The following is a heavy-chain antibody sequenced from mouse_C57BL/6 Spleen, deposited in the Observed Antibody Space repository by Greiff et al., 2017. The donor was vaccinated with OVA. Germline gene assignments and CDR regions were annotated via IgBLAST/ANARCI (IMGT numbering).Heavy chain of an antibody. Sequence: EVQLQQSGPVLVKPGASVKMSCKASGYTFTDYYMNWVKQSHGKSLEWIGVINPYNGGTSYNQKLKGKATLTVDKSSSTAYMELNSLTSEDSAVYYCALSGAYAMDYWGQGTSVTVSS. CDR2: INPYNGGT. CDR1: GYTFTDYY. CDR3: ALSGAYAMDY. J-gene: IGHJ4*01. D-gene: IGHD3-2*02. V-gene: IGHV1-19*01.